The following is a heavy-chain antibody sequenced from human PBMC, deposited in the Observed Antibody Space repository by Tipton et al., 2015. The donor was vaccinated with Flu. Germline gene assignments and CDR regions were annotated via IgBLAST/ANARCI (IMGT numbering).Heavy chain of an antibody. CDR3: ARDRWEYIRGFDS. V-gene: IGHV4-38-2*02. Sequence: GEALASDFYWGWIRQPPGKGLQWVGHIHRTGSTNYNPSLKSRVTISVDTSKNQFSLKLTSVTAADTAVYYCARDRWEYIRGFDSWGQGTLVTVSP. J-gene: IGHJ4*02. D-gene: IGHD2/OR15-2a*01. CDR1: GEALASDFY. CDR2: IHRTGST.